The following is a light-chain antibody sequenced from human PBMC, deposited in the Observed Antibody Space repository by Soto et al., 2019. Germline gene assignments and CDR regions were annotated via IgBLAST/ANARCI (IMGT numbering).Light chain of an antibody. J-gene: IGKJ1*01. CDR2: GAS. V-gene: IGKV3-20*01. CDR3: QQYGNSPRT. CDR1: QSVSSTY. Sequence: EIVLPQSPGTLSLSPGARATLSCRSSQSVSSTYIAWYQQKPGQAPRLLIYGASSRVTGIPDRFSGSGSGTDFTLTISSLEPEDFAVYYCQQYGNSPRTFGQGTKVEIK.